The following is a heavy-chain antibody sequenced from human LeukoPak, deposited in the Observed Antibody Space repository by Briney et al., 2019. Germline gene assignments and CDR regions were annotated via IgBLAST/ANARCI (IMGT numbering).Heavy chain of an antibody. J-gene: IGHJ3*02. CDR2: IYPGDSDT. CDR3: ARRGTAFDAFDI. Sequence: GESLKISCKGSGYSFTTYWIGWVRQMPGKGLEWMGIIYPGDSDTRYSPSFQGQVTISADKSNSAAYLQWSRLKASDTAMYYCARRGTAFDAFDIWGQGTMVTVSS. CDR1: GYSFTTYW. D-gene: IGHD1-1*01. V-gene: IGHV5-51*01.